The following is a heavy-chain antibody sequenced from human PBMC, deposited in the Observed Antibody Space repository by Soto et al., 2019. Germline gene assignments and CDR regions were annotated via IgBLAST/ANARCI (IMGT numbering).Heavy chain of an antibody. Sequence: SETLSLTCTVSGGSISSYYWSWIRQPPGKGLEWIGYIYYSGSTNYNPSLKSRVTISVDTSKNQFSLKLSSVTAADTAVYYCARQEIAARPFDYWGQGTLVTVSS. V-gene: IGHV4-59*01. CDR2: IYYSGST. CDR1: GGSISSYY. D-gene: IGHD6-6*01. CDR3: ARQEIAARPFDY. J-gene: IGHJ4*02.